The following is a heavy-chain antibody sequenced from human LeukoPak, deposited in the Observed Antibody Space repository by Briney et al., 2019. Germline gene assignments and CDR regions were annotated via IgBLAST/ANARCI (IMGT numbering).Heavy chain of an antibody. D-gene: IGHD6-13*01. J-gene: IGHJ4*02. V-gene: IGHV3-53*01. CDR1: GITVSNNY. Sequence: GGSLRLSCAASGITVSNNYMSWVRQAPGKGLEWVSVIYSGGSTYYADSVRGRFTISRDKSKNTLYLQMNSLRAEDTAVYYCATGVSSGYWGQGTLVTVSS. CDR2: IYSGGST. CDR3: ATGVSSGY.